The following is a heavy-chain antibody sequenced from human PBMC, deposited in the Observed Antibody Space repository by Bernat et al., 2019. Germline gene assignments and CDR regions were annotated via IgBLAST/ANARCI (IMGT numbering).Heavy chain of an antibody. CDR2: ISAYNGNT. Sequence: QVQLVQSGAEVKKPGASVKVSCKASGYTFTSYGISWVRQAPGQGLEWMGWISAYNGNTNYAQKLQGRVTMTTDTSTSTAYMELRSLRSDDTAVYYCVRDRRSSSWYFYYYGMDVWGQGTTVTVSS. CDR3: VRDRRSSSWYFYYYGMDV. D-gene: IGHD6-13*01. J-gene: IGHJ6*02. V-gene: IGHV1-18*01. CDR1: GYTFTSYG.